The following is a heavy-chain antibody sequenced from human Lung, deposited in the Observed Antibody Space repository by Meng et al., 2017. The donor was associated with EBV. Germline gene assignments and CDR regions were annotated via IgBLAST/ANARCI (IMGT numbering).Heavy chain of an antibody. Sequence: QLHLQQLGAGRLKPSDTLSLTCAVYGGAFRGSFSGDYWSWLRQGPGKGLEWIGEINDSGSTDYNPSLKSRLTISVDRSKSQFSLELSSVTAADTAVYYCARSTFDYWGQRTLVTVSS. CDR3: ARSTFDY. CDR2: INDSGST. CDR1: GGAFRGSFSGDY. D-gene: IGHD1-26*01. V-gene: IGHV4-34*01. J-gene: IGHJ4*02.